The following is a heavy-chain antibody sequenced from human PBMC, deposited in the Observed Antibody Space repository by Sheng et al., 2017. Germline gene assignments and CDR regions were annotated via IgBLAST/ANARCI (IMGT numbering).Heavy chain of an antibody. Sequence: QLQLQESGPGLVKPSETLSLTCTVSGGSISSSSYYWGWIRQPPGKGLEWIGSIYYSGSTYYNPSLKSRVTISVDTSKNQFSLKLSSVTAADTAVYYCASHVVGATGWFDPWGQGTPGHRLL. CDR1: GGSISSSSYY. J-gene: IGHJ5*02. V-gene: IGHV4-39*07. CDR3: ASHVVGATGWFDP. CDR2: IYYSGST. D-gene: IGHD1-26*01.